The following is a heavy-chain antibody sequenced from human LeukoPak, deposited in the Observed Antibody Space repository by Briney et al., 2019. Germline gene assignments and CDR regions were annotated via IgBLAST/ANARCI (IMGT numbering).Heavy chain of an antibody. CDR2: ISYDGSNK. CDR1: GFTFSSYG. J-gene: IGHJ4*02. Sequence: GGSLRLSCAASGFTFSSYGMHWVRQAPGKGLEWVAVISYDGSNKYYADSVKGRFTISRDNSKNTLYLQKNSLRAEDTAVYYCAKSRGVATIRYYFDYWGQGTLVTVSS. CDR3: AKSRGVATIRYYFDY. V-gene: IGHV3-30*18. D-gene: IGHD5-12*01.